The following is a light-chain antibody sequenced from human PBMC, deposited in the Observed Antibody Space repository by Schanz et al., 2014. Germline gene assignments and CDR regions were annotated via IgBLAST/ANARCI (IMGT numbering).Light chain of an antibody. CDR3: QQYNNWPTT. V-gene: IGKV3-11*01. J-gene: IGKJ1*01. CDR2: DAS. Sequence: EIVLTQSPATLSLSPGESATLSCRASQSVSSYLAWYQQKPGQAPRLLIYDASNRATGIPARFSGSGSGTDFTLTIRSLEPEDFAVYYCQQYNNWPTTFGQGTKVEIK. CDR1: QSVSSY.